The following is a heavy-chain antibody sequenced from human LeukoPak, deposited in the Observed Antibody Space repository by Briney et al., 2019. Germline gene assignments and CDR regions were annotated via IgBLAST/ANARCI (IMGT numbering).Heavy chain of an antibody. V-gene: IGHV4-59*01. CDR3: ARGHKGLEV. CDR2: IHYSGTI. Sequence: SETLSLTCSVSGASISAYYRSWIRQPPGKGLERIGYIHYSGTINYNPSLMSRVTISVDSSKNQFSLRLSSVTAADTAVYFCARGHKGLEVWGQGATVTVSS. J-gene: IGHJ6*02. CDR1: GASISAYY.